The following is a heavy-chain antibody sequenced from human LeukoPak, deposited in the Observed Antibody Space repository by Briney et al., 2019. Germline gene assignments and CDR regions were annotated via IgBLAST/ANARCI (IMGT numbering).Heavy chain of an antibody. CDR3: ARYSTSETRNAFDR. V-gene: IGHV3-7*03. Sequence: GGSLRLSCAASGFTLSSYWMSWVRQAPGKGLEWVANIRKDGSEKYYVDSVKGRFTISRDNAKNSLYLEMNSLRAEDTAVYFCARYSTSETRNAFDRWGQGAMVTVSS. D-gene: IGHD1-14*01. CDR1: GFTLSSYW. CDR2: IRKDGSEK. J-gene: IGHJ3*01.